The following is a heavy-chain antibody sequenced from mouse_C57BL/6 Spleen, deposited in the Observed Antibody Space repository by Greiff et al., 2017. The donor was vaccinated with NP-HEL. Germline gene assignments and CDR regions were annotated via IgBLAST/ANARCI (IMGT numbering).Heavy chain of an antibody. V-gene: IGHV1-54*01. CDR1: GYAFTNYL. D-gene: IGHD2-3*01. CDR2: INPGSGGT. CDR3: ARRAYDGYFDY. Sequence: QVQLKESGAELVRPGTSVKVSCKASGYAFTNYLIEWVKQRPGQGLEWIGVINPGSGGTNYNEKFKGKATLTADKSSSTAYMQLSSLTSEDSAVYFCARRAYDGYFDYWGQGTTLTVSS. J-gene: IGHJ2*01.